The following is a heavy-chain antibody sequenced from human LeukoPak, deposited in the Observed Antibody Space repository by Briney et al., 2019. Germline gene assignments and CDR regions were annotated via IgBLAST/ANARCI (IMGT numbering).Heavy chain of an antibody. CDR3: AKAPVTTCRGAFCYPFDY. CDR1: GFTLSSYE. D-gene: IGHD2-15*01. CDR2: ISSSGSTI. J-gene: IGHJ4*02. Sequence: GGSLRLSCAASGFTLSSYEMNWVRQAPGKGLEWVSYISSSGSTIYYADSVKGRFTISRDSSKNTLFLQMNRLRPEDAAVYYCAKAPVTTCRGAFCYPFDYWGLGTLVTVSS. V-gene: IGHV3-48*03.